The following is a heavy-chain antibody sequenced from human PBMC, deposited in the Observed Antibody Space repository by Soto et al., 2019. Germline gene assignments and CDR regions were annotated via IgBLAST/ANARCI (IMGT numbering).Heavy chain of an antibody. Sequence: QVQLVQSGAEVKKPGSSVKVSCKASGGTFSSYAISWVRQAPGQGLEWMGGIIPIFGTANYAQKFQGRVKITADESTSTAYMELSRLRSEDTAVYYCGGNYYDSSGKKYYYYGMDVWGQGTTVTVSS. J-gene: IGHJ6*02. CDR3: GGNYYDSSGKKYYYYGMDV. CDR1: GGTFSSYA. CDR2: IIPIFGTA. D-gene: IGHD3-22*01. V-gene: IGHV1-69*01.